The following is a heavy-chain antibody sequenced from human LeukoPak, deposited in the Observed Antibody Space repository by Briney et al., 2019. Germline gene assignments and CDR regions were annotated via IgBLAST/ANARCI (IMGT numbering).Heavy chain of an antibody. J-gene: IGHJ4*02. CDR3: AKGVYGSRSTSFADF. V-gene: IGHV3-30*18. D-gene: IGHD3-10*01. CDR2: ISYDGSNK. Sequence: PGGSLRLSCAASGFTFSSYGMHWVRQAPGKGLEWVAVISYDGSNKYYADSVKGRFTISRDNSKNTLYLQMNGLRAEDTAVYYCAKGVYGSRSTSFADFWGQGTLVTVSS. CDR1: GFTFSSYG.